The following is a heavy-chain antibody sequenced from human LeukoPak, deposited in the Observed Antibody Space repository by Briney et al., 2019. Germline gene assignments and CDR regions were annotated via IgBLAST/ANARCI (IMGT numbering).Heavy chain of an antibody. D-gene: IGHD2-2*01. CDR3: ARGSSNFYFDY. CDR2: ISSDSSSI. Sequence: GGSLRLSCAASGFTFSNYSMNWVRQAPGKGLEWVSYISSDSSSIHYADSVKGRFTISRDNAKNSLYLQVNSLRVEDTAVYYCARGSSNFYFDYWGQGTLVTVSS. V-gene: IGHV3-48*01. CDR1: GFTFSNYS. J-gene: IGHJ4*02.